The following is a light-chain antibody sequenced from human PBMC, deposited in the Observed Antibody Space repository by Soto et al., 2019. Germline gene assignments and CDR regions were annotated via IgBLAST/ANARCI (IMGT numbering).Light chain of an antibody. V-gene: IGKV1-5*03. J-gene: IGKJ1*01. CDR1: QSISSW. CDR3: QQYNSYWT. Sequence: DIQMTQSPSTLSASVGDRVTITCRASQSISSWLAWYQQKPGKAPKLLIYKASSLDSGVPSRFSGSGSGTEFTLTISILQPDDFATYYCQQYNSYWTFGQGTKVEIK. CDR2: KAS.